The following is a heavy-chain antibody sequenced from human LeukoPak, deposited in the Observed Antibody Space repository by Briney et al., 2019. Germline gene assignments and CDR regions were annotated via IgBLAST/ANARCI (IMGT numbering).Heavy chain of an antibody. Sequence: SETLSLTCTVSDGSISSYYWSWIRQPPGKGLEWIGYIYYSGSTNYNPSLKSRVTISVDTSKNQFSLKLSSVTAADTAVYYCARQSIAVAHFDYWGQGTLVTVSS. CDR2: IYYSGST. CDR3: ARQSIAVAHFDY. D-gene: IGHD6-19*01. V-gene: IGHV4-59*08. J-gene: IGHJ4*02. CDR1: DGSISSYY.